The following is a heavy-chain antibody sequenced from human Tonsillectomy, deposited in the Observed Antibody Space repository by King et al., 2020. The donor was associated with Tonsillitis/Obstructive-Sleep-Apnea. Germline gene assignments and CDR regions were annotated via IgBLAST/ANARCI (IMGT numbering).Heavy chain of an antibody. V-gene: IGHV4-61*01. CDR1: GGSVSSGSYF. Sequence: PLQESGPGLVKPSETLSLTCTVSGGSVSSGSYFWSWIRQPPGKGLEWIGYIYYSGSTKYNPSLKSRVTISVDTSNNQFSLKLSSVTAADTAVYYCARVPSIAARPFDPWGQGTLVTVSS. J-gene: IGHJ5*02. CDR2: IYYSGST. D-gene: IGHD6-6*01. CDR3: ARVPSIAARPFDP.